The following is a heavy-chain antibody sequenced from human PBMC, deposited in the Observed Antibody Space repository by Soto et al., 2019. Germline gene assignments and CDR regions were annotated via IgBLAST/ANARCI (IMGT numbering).Heavy chain of an antibody. V-gene: IGHV3-7*05. CDR3: VRDAHRGGDFDY. CDR2: IKPDGTEK. D-gene: IGHD3-16*01. J-gene: IGHJ4*02. Sequence: EVELVESGGGLVQPGESLRLSCTASGFTFSSYWMVWVRQTPGKGLEWMANIKPDGTEKYYVHSVRGRFTISRDNAKNSLYLQINSQRAEDTAVYYCVRDAHRGGDFDYWGQGTLVTVSS. CDR1: GFTFSSYW.